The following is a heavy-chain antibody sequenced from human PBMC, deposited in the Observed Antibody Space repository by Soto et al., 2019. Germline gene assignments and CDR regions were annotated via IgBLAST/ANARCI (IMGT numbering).Heavy chain of an antibody. V-gene: IGHV1-2*02. CDR3: ARDRDKLPRKIVVVTTDPQPFDP. Sequence: GASVKVSCKASGYTFTGYYMHWVRQAPGQGLEWMGWINPNSGGTNYAQKLQGRVTMTTDTSTSTAYMELRSLRSDDTAVYYCARDRDKLPRKIVVVTTDPQPFDPWGQGTLVTVSS. CDR2: INPNSGGT. D-gene: IGHD2-21*02. CDR1: GYTFTGYY. J-gene: IGHJ5*02.